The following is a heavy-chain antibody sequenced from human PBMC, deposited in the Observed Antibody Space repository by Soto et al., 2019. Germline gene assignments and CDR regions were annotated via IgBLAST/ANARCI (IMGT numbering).Heavy chain of an antibody. D-gene: IGHD3-3*02. CDR2: ISAYNGNT. CDR3: ARGLLANPHKVEHYYYGMDV. J-gene: IGHJ6*02. Sequence: ASVKVSCKASGYTFTSYGISWVRQAPGQGLEWMGWISAYNGNTNYAQKLQGRVTMTTDTSTSTAYMELRSLRSDDTAVYYCARGLLANPHKVEHYYYGMDVWGQGTTVTVSS. CDR1: GYTFTSYG. V-gene: IGHV1-18*04.